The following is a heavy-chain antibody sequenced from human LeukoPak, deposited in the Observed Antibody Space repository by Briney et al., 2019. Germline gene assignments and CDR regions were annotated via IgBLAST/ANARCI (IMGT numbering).Heavy chain of an antibody. D-gene: IGHD3/OR15-3a*01. V-gene: IGHV1-2*06. CDR3: ARGMWDDLIFDY. CDR1: GDTFTGYY. Sequence: ASVKVSCKASGDTFTGYYMHWVRQAPGQGLEWMGRINPNSGGTNYARKFQGRVTMTRDTSISTAYMELSRLRSDDTAVYYCARGMWDDLIFDYWGQGTLVTVSS. CDR2: INPNSGGT. J-gene: IGHJ4*02.